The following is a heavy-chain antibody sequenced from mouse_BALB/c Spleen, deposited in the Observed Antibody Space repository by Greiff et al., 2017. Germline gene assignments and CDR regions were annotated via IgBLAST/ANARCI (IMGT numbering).Heavy chain of an antibody. CDR2: ISNGGGST. CDR1: GFTFSSYT. Sequence: EVKLVESGGGLVQPGGSLKLSCAASGFTFSSYTMSWVRQTPEKRLEWVAYISNGGGSTYYPDTVKGRFTISRDNAKNTLYLQMSSLKSEDTAMYYCARTGYDGTWFAYWGQGTLVTVSA. CDR3: ARTGYDGTWFAY. J-gene: IGHJ3*01. D-gene: IGHD2-14*01. V-gene: IGHV5-12-2*01.